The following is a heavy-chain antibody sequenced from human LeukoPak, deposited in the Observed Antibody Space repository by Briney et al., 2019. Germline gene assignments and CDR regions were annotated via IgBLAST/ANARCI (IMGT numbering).Heavy chain of an antibody. CDR1: GGPFSGYY. CDR2: INHSGST. Sequence: SETLSLTCAVYGGPFSGYYWSWIRQPPGKGLEWIGEINHSGSTNYNPSLKSRVTISVDTSKNQFSLKLSSVTAADTAVYYCARGISFDPWGQGTLVTVSS. J-gene: IGHJ5*02. CDR3: ARGISFDP. V-gene: IGHV4-34*01.